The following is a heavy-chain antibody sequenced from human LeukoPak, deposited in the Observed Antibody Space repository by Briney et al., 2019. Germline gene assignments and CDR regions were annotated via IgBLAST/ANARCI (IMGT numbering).Heavy chain of an antibody. CDR1: GFTFSSYA. D-gene: IGHD3-22*01. CDR3: ASISVMGSSGSQGY. Sequence: GGSLRLSCAASGFTFSSYAMSWVRQAPGKGLEWVSAISSSGGSTYYADSVKGRFTISRDNSKNTLYLQMNSLRAEDTAVYYCASISVMGSSGSQGYRGQGTLVTVSS. J-gene: IGHJ4*02. V-gene: IGHV3-23*01. CDR2: ISSSGGST.